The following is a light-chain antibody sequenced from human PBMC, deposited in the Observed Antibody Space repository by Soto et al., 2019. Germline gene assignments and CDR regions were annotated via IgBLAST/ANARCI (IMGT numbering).Light chain of an antibody. CDR3: QQYNTDSA. J-gene: IGKJ2*01. CDR2: KAS. Sequence: DIQMTQFPSILSASVGDRVTITCRASQSISSWLAWYQQKPGKAPKLLIYKASSLESGVPSRFSGSGSGTEFTLTISSLQPDDFATYYCQQYNTDSAFGQGTKLEIK. V-gene: IGKV1-5*03. CDR1: QSISSW.